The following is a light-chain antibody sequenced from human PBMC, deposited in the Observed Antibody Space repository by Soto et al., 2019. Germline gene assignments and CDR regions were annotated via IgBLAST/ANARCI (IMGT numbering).Light chain of an antibody. J-gene: IGKJ2*01. V-gene: IGKV3-15*01. Sequence: EIVMTQSPATLSVSPGERATLSCAASQSVSSDLAWYQQKPGQAPRLLIYGASTRATGTPPRFSGSGSGTEFTLTISSLQSEDCAVYYCQQYSDWAAYTFGQGTKLEIK. CDR1: QSVSSD. CDR3: QQYSDWAAYT. CDR2: GAS.